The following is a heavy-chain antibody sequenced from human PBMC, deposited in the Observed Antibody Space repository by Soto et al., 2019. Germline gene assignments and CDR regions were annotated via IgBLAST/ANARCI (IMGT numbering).Heavy chain of an antibody. CDR2: ISGSSQTI. Sequence: EVQLVESGGGLIQPGGSLRLSCAASGFIFNTYSMNWVRQAPGKGLEWVSYISGSSQTIFYADSVRGRFAISRDNANNSTYLQMVSLRDEDTAVCYCARTVSWGRGHWDSWGQGTLVTVSS. D-gene: IGHD3-16*01. CDR3: ARTVSWGRGHWDS. CDR1: GFIFNTYS. V-gene: IGHV3-48*02. J-gene: IGHJ1*01.